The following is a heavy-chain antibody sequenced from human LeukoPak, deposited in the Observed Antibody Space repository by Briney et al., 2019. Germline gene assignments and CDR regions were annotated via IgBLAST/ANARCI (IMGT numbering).Heavy chain of an antibody. CDR2: ISYDGSNK. V-gene: IGHV3-30*01. D-gene: IGHD3-22*01. J-gene: IGHJ4*02. Sequence: GGSLRLSCAASGFTFSSYAMHWVRQAPGKGLEWVAVISYDGSNKYYADSVKGRFTISRDNSKNTLYLQMNSLRAEDTAVYYCARDLWYYDSSGPVDYWGQGTLVTVSS. CDR1: GFTFSSYA. CDR3: ARDLWYYDSSGPVDY.